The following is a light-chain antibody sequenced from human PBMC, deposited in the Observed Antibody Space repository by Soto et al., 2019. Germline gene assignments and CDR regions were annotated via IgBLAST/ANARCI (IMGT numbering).Light chain of an antibody. CDR2: GAS. Sequence: EVVLTQSPVTLPLSPCERATISCRASHSVSSSLAWYQQKPGQTPRLLIYGASTRDTGVPARFSGSGSGTEFTLTIGSLQSEDFAVYYCQHYNTWPWTFGQGTKVDIK. J-gene: IGKJ1*01. CDR3: QHYNTWPWT. CDR1: HSVSSS. V-gene: IGKV3-15*01.